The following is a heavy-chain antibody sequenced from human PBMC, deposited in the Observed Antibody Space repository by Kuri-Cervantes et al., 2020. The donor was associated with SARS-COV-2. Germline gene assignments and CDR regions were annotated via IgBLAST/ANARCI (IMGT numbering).Heavy chain of an antibody. CDR2: ISAYNGNT. D-gene: IGHD3-10*01. J-gene: IGHJ6*02. Sequence: ASVKVSCKASGYTFTSYGISWVRQAPGQGLEWMGWISAYNGNTNYAQKLQGRVTMTTDTSTSTAYMELRSLRSDDTAMYYCAREGWGFGELPSTSPGMDVWGQGTTVTVSS. CDR3: AREGWGFGELPSTSPGMDV. V-gene: IGHV1-18*01. CDR1: GYTFTSYG.